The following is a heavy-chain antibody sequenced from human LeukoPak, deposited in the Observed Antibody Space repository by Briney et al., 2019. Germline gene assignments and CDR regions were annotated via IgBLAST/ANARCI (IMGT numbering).Heavy chain of an antibody. D-gene: IGHD3-9*01. V-gene: IGHV4-59*01. CDR2: IYYSGST. J-gene: IGHJ4*02. CDR3: AREAYDILTGYSYYFDY. CDR1: GGSISSYY. Sequence: SETLSLTCTVSGGSISSYYWSWIRQPPGKGLEWIGYIYYSGSTNYNPSLKSRVTISVDTSKNQFSLKLSSVTAADTAVYYCAREAYDILTGYSYYFDYWGQGTLVTVSS.